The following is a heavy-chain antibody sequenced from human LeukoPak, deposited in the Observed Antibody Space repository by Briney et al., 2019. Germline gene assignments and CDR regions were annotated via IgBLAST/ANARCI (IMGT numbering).Heavy chain of an antibody. CDR1: GGSFSGYY. V-gene: IGHV4-34*01. CDR2: INHSGST. CDR3: ARGPDTVVNYYDSSGYYC. Sequence: PSQTRSLTSAVYGGSFSGYYWSWIRQPPGKGLEWDGEINHSGSTNYNPSLKSRVAISVDTPKNQLSLKLTSVNVADRAVYYGARGPDTVVNYYDSSGYYCWGQGALVTASS. D-gene: IGHD3-22*01. J-gene: IGHJ1*01.